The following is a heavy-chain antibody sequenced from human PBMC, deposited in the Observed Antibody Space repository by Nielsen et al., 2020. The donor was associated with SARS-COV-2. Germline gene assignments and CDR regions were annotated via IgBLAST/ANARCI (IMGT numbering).Heavy chain of an antibody. J-gene: IGHJ3*01. Sequence: GESLKISCAASGFTFTSHWMSWVRQAPGKGLEWVANIKPDGSEKYYVDSVRGRFTISRDNAKNSVYLQMNSLRAEDTAVYYCGRDWGRASDVWGQGTMVTVSS. CDR3: GRDWGRASDV. CDR2: IKPDGSEK. CDR1: GFTFTSHW. V-gene: IGHV3-7*01. D-gene: IGHD3-16*01.